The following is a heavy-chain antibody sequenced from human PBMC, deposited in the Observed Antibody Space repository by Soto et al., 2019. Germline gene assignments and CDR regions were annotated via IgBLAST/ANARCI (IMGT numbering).Heavy chain of an antibody. Sequence: EVHLLESRGTLIQPGGSLRLSCAASGFDFSAYAMTWVRQAPGKGLEWVSSIIHTGGATYYASSVKGRFTISRDNSKNILYLQMNSLGADDTAMYYCAKDWPGTSSVTSDYWGQGTLVTVSS. V-gene: IGHV3-23*01. CDR2: IIHTGGAT. CDR3: AKDWPGTSSVTSDY. CDR1: GFDFSAYA. D-gene: IGHD4-17*01. J-gene: IGHJ4*02.